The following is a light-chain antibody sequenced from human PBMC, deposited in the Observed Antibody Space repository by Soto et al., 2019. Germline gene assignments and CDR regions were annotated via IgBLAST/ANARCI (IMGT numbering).Light chain of an antibody. Sequence: DIPMTQSPSTLSASVGDRVTITCRASQSISSWLAWYQQKPGKAPKLLIYDASSLESGVPSRFSGSGSGTEFTLTISSLQPEDFATYYCQQYNSYSHTFGQGTKVDIK. J-gene: IGKJ1*01. CDR2: DAS. V-gene: IGKV1-5*01. CDR3: QQYNSYSHT. CDR1: QSISSW.